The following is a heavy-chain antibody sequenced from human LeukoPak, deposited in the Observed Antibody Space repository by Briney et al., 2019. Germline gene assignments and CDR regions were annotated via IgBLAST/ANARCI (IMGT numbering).Heavy chain of an antibody. D-gene: IGHD2-15*01. CDR2: ISAYNGNT. CDR3: ARDSTVECSGGSCYSDY. CDR1: GYTFTSYG. Sequence: GASVKVSCKASGYTFTSYGINWVRQAPGQGLEWMGWISAYNGNTNYAQKLQGRVTMTTDTSTSTAYMELRSLRSDDTAVYYCARDSTVECSGGSCYSDYWGQGTLVTVSS. V-gene: IGHV1-18*01. J-gene: IGHJ4*02.